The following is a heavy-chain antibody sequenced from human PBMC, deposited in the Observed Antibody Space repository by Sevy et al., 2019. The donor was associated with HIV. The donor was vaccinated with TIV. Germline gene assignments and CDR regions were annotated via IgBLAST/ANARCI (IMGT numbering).Heavy chain of an antibody. CDR3: AGENAWGRGYS. CDR1: GGSITSLY. Sequence: SETLSLTCTVSGGSITSLYWNWIRQPPGKGLEWIANINYNGHINYNPSLKSRVTLSLNTSKNQFSLRLSSVTAADTAMYYCAGENAWGRGYSWGQGTLVTVSS. V-gene: IGHV4-59*08. J-gene: IGHJ4*02. CDR2: INYNGHI. D-gene: IGHD1-26*01.